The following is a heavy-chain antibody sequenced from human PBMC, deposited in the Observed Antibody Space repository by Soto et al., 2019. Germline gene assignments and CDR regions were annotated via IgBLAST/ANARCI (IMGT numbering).Heavy chain of an antibody. CDR1: GFTFSRYW. D-gene: IGHD2-8*01. V-gene: IGHV3-7*01. CDR3: ARDKPHCTNGVCLNWFDP. J-gene: IGHJ5*02. Sequence: GGSLRLSCAASGFTFSRYWMSWVRQAPGKGLEWVANIKQDGSEKYYVDSVKGRFTISRDNAKNSLYLQMNSLRAEDTAVYYCARDKPHCTNGVCLNWFDPWGQGTLVTVSS. CDR2: IKQDGSEK.